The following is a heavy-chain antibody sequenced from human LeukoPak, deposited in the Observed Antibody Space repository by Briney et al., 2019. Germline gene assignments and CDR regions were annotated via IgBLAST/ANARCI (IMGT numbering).Heavy chain of an antibody. CDR3: ARDPLGGSGDY. J-gene: IGHJ4*02. V-gene: IGHV4-61*08. CDR1: GGSISSGGYY. Sequence: MTSETLSLTCTVSGGSISSGGYYWSWIRQPPGKGLEWIGYIYYSGSTNYNPSLKSRVTISVDTSKNQFSLKLSSVTAADTAVYYCARDPLGGSGDYWGQGTLVTVSS. CDR2: IYYSGST. D-gene: IGHD3-16*01.